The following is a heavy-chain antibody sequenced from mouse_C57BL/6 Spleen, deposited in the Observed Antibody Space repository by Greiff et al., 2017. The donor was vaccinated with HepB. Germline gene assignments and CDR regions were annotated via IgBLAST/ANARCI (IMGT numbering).Heavy chain of an antibody. CDR1: GFSLTSYG. D-gene: IGHD2-1*01. Sequence: VQLQESGPGLVAPSQSLSITCTVSGFSLTSYGVHWVRQPPGKGLEWLVVIWSDGSTTYNSALKSRLSISKDNSKSQVFLKMNSLQTDDTAMYYCARDRNSYYYAMDYWGQGTSVTVSS. V-gene: IGHV2-6*03. CDR2: IWSDGST. J-gene: IGHJ4*01. CDR3: ARDRNSYYYAMDY.